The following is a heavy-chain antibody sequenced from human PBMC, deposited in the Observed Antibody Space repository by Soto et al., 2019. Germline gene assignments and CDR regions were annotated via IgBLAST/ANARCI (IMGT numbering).Heavy chain of an antibody. CDR1: GYSFTSYW. J-gene: IGHJ6*01. V-gene: IGHV5-51*01. D-gene: IGHD2-15*01. CDR3: ARRPDLSGGSYYYYYGMDV. CDR2: IYPGDSDT. Sequence: GESLKISCKGSGYSFTSYWIGWVRQMPGKGLEWMGIIYPGDSDTRYSPSFQGQVTISADKSISTAYLQWSSLKASDTAMYYCARRPDLSGGSYYYYYGMDVWGQGTTVTVSS.